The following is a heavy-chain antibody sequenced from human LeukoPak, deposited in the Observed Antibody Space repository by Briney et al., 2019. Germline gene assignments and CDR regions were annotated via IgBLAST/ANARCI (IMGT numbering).Heavy chain of an antibody. J-gene: IGHJ4*02. Sequence: PGGSLRLSCAASGFTFSSYGMSWVRQAPGKGLEWVSGISGSGGSTYYADSVKGRFTISRDNSKNTLYLQMNSLKGDDTAVYYCARLSPPVALDDLDWGQGTLVTVSS. D-gene: IGHD2/OR15-2a*01. CDR2: ISGSGGST. CDR3: ARLSPPVALDDLD. CDR1: GFTFSSYG. V-gene: IGHV3-23*01.